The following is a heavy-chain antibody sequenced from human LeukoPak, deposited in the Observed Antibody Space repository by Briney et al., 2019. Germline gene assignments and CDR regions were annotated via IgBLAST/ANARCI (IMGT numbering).Heavy chain of an antibody. CDR3: ARDYDSSGNLDY. D-gene: IGHD3-22*01. Sequence: PSETLSLTCTVSGGSISSSSYYWGWIRQPPGKGLEWIGSIYYSGSTYYNPSLKSRVTISVDTSKNQFSLKLSSVTAADTAVYYCARDYDSSGNLDYWGQGTLVTVSS. V-gene: IGHV4-39*07. CDR1: GGSISSSSYY. CDR2: IYYSGST. J-gene: IGHJ4*02.